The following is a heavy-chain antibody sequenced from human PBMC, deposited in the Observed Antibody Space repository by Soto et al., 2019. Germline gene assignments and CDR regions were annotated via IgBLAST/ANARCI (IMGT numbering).Heavy chain of an antibody. V-gene: IGHV1-2*02. J-gene: IGHJ5*02. CDR2: INPNSGGT. Sequence: ASVKVSCKASGYTFTGYYMHWVRQAPGQGLEWMGWINPNSGGTNYAQKFQGRVTMTRDTSISTAYMELSRLRSDDTAVYYCARDRRNMVRGVKVYNWFDPWGQGTLVTSPQ. CDR1: GYTFTGYY. D-gene: IGHD3-10*01. CDR3: ARDRRNMVRGVKVYNWFDP.